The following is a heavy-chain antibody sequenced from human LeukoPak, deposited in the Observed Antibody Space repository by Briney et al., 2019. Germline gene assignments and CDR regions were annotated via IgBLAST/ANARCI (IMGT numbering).Heavy chain of an antibody. Sequence: GGSLRLSCAASGFTFSSYGMHWVRQAPGKGLEWVAVIWYDGSNKYYADSVKGRFTISRDNSKNTLYLQMISLRAEDTAVYYCARDLCSSSLYYFDYWGQGTPVTVSS. CDR2: IWYDGSNK. CDR1: GFTFSSYG. V-gene: IGHV3-33*01. D-gene: IGHD6-13*01. CDR3: ARDLCSSSLYYFDY. J-gene: IGHJ4*02.